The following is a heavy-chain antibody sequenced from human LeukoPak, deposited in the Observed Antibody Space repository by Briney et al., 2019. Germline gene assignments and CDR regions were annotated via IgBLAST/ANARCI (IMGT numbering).Heavy chain of an antibody. CDR3: AGHDEGSGWYRSYIDL. V-gene: IGHV4-4*09. CDR1: GVSISSYY. CDR2: ISTSGST. Sequence: SETLSLTCSVSGVSISSYYCSWIRQPPGKGLEWIGYISTSGSTDYSPSLKSRVTISVDRSKNQCSLNLSSVTAADTAVYYCAGHDEGSGWYRSYIDLWGRGTLVIVSS. J-gene: IGHJ2*01. D-gene: IGHD6-19*01.